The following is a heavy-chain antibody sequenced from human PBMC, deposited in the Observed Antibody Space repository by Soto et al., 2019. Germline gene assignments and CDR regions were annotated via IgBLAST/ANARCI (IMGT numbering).Heavy chain of an antibody. CDR3: ARDPKTYSSGWSHFDY. Sequence: GESLKISCAASGFTFSSYAMHWVRQAPGKGLEWVAVISYDGSNKYYADSVKGRFTISRDNSKNTLYLQMNSLRAEDTAVYYCARDPKTYSSGWSHFDYWGQGTLVTVSS. V-gene: IGHV3-30-3*01. CDR2: ISYDGSNK. CDR1: GFTFSSYA. D-gene: IGHD6-19*01. J-gene: IGHJ4*02.